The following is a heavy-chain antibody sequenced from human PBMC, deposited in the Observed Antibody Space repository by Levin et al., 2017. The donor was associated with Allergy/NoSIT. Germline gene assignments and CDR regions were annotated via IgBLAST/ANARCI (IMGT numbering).Heavy chain of an antibody. V-gene: IGHV3-53*01. CDR2: IYSGGFT. CDR3: ARADFGLLITEGVWFDS. CDR1: GLTVSKNY. Sequence: GGSLRLSCAASGLTVSKNYMSWVRQAPGKGLEWVSFIYSGGFTYYADSVKGRFTISRDNSKNTLYLQMNSLRAEDTALYYCARADFGLLITEGVWFDSWGQGTLITVSS. D-gene: IGHD3/OR15-3a*01. J-gene: IGHJ5*01.